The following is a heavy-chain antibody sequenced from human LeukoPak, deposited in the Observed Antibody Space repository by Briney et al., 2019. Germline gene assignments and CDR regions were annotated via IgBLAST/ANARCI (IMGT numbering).Heavy chain of an antibody. CDR2: INPNSGGT. V-gene: IGHV1-2*02. J-gene: IGHJ4*02. Sequence: ASEKVSCKASGYTFTGYYMHWVRQAPGQGLEWMGWINPNSGGTNYAQKFQGRVTMTRDTSISTAYMELSRLRSDDTAVYYCAAQGSREYQLPIFDYWGQGTLVTVSS. CDR3: AAQGSREYQLPIFDY. CDR1: GYTFTGYY. D-gene: IGHD2-2*01.